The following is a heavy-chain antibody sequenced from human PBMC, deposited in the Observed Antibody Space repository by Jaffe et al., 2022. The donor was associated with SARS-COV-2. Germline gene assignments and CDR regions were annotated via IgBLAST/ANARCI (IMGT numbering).Heavy chain of an antibody. Sequence: QVQLVESGGGVVQPGRSLRLSCAASGFTFSGTRYPMYWVRQAPGKGLEWVAAISNDGSNNYYADSVKGRFTISRDISQDTLYLQMSSLGPDDTAVYYCTRGSPGLLWEFRFDYWGQGTLVTVSS. CDR2: ISNDGSNN. J-gene: IGHJ4*02. D-gene: IGHD3-16*01. V-gene: IGHV3-30-3*01. CDR1: GFTFSGTRYP. CDR3: TRGSPGLLWEFRFDY.